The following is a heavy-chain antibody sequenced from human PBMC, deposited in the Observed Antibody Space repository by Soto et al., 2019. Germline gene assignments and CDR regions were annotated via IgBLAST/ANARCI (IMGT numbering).Heavy chain of an antibody. CDR2: IIPMFGTA. CDR1: GGTFSSYA. Sequence: ASVKVSCKASGGTFSSYAISWVRQAPGQGLEWMGGIIPMFGTANYAQRLQGRVTVTGDASTGTVYMELSSLIPEDTAVYYCARDLAAADYWGQGTLVTVS. CDR3: ARDLAAADY. V-gene: IGHV1-69*13. D-gene: IGHD6-13*01. J-gene: IGHJ4*02.